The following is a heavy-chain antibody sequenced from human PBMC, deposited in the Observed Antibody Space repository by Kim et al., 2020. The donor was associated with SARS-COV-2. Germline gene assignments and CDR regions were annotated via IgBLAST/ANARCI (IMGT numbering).Heavy chain of an antibody. CDR3: ARGRYLSSSRGWFDP. CDR2: ISYDGSNK. J-gene: IGHJ5*02. V-gene: IGHV3-30-3*01. CDR1: GFTFSSYA. Sequence: GGSLRLSCAASGFTFSSYAMHWVRQAPGKGLEWVAVISYDGSNKYYADSVKGRFTISRDNSKNTLYLQMNSLRAEDTAVYYCARGRYLSSSRGWFDPWGQGTLVTVSS. D-gene: IGHD6-13*01.